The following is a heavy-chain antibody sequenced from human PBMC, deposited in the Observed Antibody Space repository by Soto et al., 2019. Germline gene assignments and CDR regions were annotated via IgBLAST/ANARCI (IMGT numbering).Heavy chain of an antibody. J-gene: IGHJ4*02. Sequence: VPLLESGGGFVQPGGSLRLSCSGSGFPFCSFSMGWARQGPGKGLGWVAVVSIGGSTHYADSVRGRFTISRDNSKNTLSLQMNSLTAEDTAVYFCAKRRGAGGHFDYWGQGALVTVSS. V-gene: IGHV3-23*01. CDR3: AKRRGAGGHFDY. CDR1: GFPFCSFS. CDR2: VSIGGST. D-gene: IGHD2-15*01.